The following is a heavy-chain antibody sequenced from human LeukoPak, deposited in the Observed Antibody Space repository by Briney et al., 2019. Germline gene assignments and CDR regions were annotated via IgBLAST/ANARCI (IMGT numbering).Heavy chain of an antibody. CDR3: ARGRGSGSYYDY. CDR2: ISSGSSTI. CDR1: GFTFSIYS. J-gene: IGHJ4*02. Sequence: GGSLRLSCAASGFTFSIYSMNWVRQAPGKGLEWVSYISSGSSTIYYADSVKGRFTVSRDNAKNTLYLEMNSLRVEDTAVYYCARGRGSGSYYDYWGQGTLVTVSS. D-gene: IGHD3-10*01. V-gene: IGHV3-48*04.